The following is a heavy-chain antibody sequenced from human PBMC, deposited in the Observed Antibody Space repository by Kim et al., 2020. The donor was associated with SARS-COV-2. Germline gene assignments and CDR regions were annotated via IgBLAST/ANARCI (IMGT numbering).Heavy chain of an antibody. CDR2: IIPIFGTA. V-gene: IGHV1-69*13. CDR1: GGTFSSYA. CDR3: ARADRVGWELLLGMDV. J-gene: IGHJ6*02. Sequence: SVKVSCKASGGTFSSYAISWVRQAPGQGLEWIGGIIPIFGTANYAQKFQGRVTITADESTSTAYMELSSLRSEDTAVYYCARADRVGWELLLGMDVWGQGTTVTVSS. D-gene: IGHD1-26*01.